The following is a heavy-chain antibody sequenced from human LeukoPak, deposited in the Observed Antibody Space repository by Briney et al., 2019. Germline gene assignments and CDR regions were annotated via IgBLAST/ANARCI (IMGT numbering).Heavy chain of an antibody. CDR2: INEDGGGR. V-gene: IGHV3-7*03. CDR3: AKGHSSGYFYGDAFDF. Sequence: GGSLRLSCAASGFTFSTYWMTWVRQAPGKGLEWVANINEDGGGRYYVDSVEGRFTISRDNSKDSLYLQMNSLREEDTALYYCAKGHSSGYFYGDAFDFWGQGTMVTVSS. CDR1: GFTFSTYW. D-gene: IGHD3-22*01. J-gene: IGHJ3*01.